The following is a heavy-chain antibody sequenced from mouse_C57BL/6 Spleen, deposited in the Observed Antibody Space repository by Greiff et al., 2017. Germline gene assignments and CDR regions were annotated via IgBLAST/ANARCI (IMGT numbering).Heavy chain of an antibody. CDR3: ARGNDGGFAY. V-gene: IGHV5-4*03. CDR1: GFTFSSYA. D-gene: IGHD2-2*01. CDR2: ISDGGSYT. Sequence: EVKLMESGGGLVKPGGSLKLSCAASGFTFSSYAMSWVRQTPEKRLEWVATISDGGSYTYYPDNVKGRFTISRDNAKNNLYLQMSHLKSEDTAMYYCARGNDGGFAYWGQGTLVTVSA. J-gene: IGHJ3*01.